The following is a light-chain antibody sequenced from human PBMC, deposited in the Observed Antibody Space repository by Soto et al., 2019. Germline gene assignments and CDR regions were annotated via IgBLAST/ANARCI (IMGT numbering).Light chain of an antibody. CDR2: DAS. CDR3: QQRSNWPPEIT. V-gene: IGKV3-15*01. CDR1: ESVSSK. J-gene: IGKJ5*01. Sequence: EIVMTQSPATLSVSPGERATLSCRASESVSSKLVWYQKKPGQAPRLLINDASARATGIPARFSGSGSGTELILTISSVESEDFAIYYCQQRSNWPPEITFGQGTRLEIK.